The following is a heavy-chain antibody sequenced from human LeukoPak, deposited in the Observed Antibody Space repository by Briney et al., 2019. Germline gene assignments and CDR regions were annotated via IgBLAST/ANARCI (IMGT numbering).Heavy chain of an antibody. D-gene: IGHD5-24*01. CDR1: GFTFSSYA. V-gene: IGHV3-30*04. J-gene: IGHJ4*02. Sequence: HSGGSLRLSCAASGFTFSSYAMHWVRQAPGKGLEWMAVISYDGSNKYYADSVKGRFTISRDNSKNTLYLQMNSLRAEDTAVYYCARDPGGIGYKFDYWGQGTLVTVSS. CDR3: ARDPGGIGYKFDY. CDR2: ISYDGSNK.